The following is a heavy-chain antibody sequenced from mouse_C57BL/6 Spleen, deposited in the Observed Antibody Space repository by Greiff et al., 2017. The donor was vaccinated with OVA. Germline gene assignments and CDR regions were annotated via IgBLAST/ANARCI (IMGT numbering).Heavy chain of an antibody. CDR3: ARGGNYDYDGGFAY. Sequence: VQLQQPGAELVMPGASVKLSCKASGYTFTSYWMHWVKQRPGQGLEWIGEIDPSDSYTNYNQKFKGKSTLTVDKSSSTAYMQLSSLTSEDSAVYYGARGGNYDYDGGFAYWGQGTLVTVSA. V-gene: IGHV1-69*01. CDR1: GYTFTSYW. J-gene: IGHJ3*01. D-gene: IGHD2-4*01. CDR2: IDPSDSYT.